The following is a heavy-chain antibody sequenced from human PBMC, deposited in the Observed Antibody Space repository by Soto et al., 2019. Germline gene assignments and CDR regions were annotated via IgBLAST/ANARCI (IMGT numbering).Heavy chain of an antibody. CDR3: AKERDNGADRYYFDY. CDR2: ISGGGDSI. D-gene: IGHD2-8*01. J-gene: IGHJ4*02. Sequence: EVQLLESGGILVHPGGSLRLPCAASGFTFSSYAMTWVRQAPGKGLEWVSAISGGGDSIYYADSVNGRFTISRDQSNNHLYLQMHRLRAEHTAVYFCAKERDNGADRYYFDYWGQGALVTVST. V-gene: IGHV3-23*01. CDR1: GFTFSSYA.